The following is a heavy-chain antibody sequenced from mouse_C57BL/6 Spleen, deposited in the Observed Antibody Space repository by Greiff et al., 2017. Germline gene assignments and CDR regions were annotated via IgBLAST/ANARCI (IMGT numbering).Heavy chain of an antibody. CDR2: IDPSDSYT. CDR3: ARPAYYSKGFAY. D-gene: IGHD2-5*01. J-gene: IGHJ3*01. Sequence: QVQLQQPGAELVMPGASVKLSCKASGYTFTSYWMHWVKQRPGQGLEWIGEIDPSDSYTNYNQKFKGKSTLTVDKSSSTAYMQLSSLTSEDSAVYYCARPAYYSKGFAYWGQGTLVTVSA. CDR1: GYTFTSYW. V-gene: IGHV1-69*01.